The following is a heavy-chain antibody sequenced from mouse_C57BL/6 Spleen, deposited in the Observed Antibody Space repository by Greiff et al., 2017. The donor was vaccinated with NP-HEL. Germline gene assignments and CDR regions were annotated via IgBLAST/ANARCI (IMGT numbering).Heavy chain of an antibody. D-gene: IGHD2-3*01. V-gene: IGHV1-54*01. J-gene: IGHJ3*01. CDR2: INPGSGGT. CDR1: GYAFTNYL. Sequence: VMLVESGAELVRPGTSVKVSCKASGYAFTNYLIEWVKQRPGQGLEWIGVINPGSGGTNYNEKFKGKATLTADKSSSTAYMQLSSLTSEDSAVYFCARSGWLLPFAYWGQGTLVTVSA. CDR3: ARSGWLLPFAY.